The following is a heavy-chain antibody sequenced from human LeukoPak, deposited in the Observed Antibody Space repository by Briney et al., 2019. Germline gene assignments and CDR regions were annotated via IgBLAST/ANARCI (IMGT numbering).Heavy chain of an antibody. Sequence: SETLSLTCTVSGGSISSSSYYWGWIRQPPGKGLEWIGSIYYSGSTYYNPSLKSRVTISVDTSKNQFSLKLSSVTAADTAVYYCARDGGGAAGNVGAFDIWGQGTMVTVSS. V-gene: IGHV4-39*07. CDR2: IYYSGST. J-gene: IGHJ3*02. CDR1: GGSISSSSYY. D-gene: IGHD6-13*01. CDR3: ARDGGGAAGNVGAFDI.